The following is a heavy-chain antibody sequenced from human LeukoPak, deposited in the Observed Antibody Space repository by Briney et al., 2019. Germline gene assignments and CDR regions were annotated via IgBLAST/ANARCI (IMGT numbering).Heavy chain of an antibody. D-gene: IGHD5-18*01. J-gene: IGHJ6*03. CDR2: FSASGNS. V-gene: IGHV4-61*02. Sequence: SETLSLTCTVSGDSISSDDYYWSWIRQPAGKGLEWIGRFSASGNSNYNPSLKSRLTISVDRSKNQFSLKLSSVTAADTAVYYCAGGYSYGSTYYYMDVWGKGTTVTISS. CDR3: AGGYSYGSTYYYMDV. CDR1: GDSISSDDYY.